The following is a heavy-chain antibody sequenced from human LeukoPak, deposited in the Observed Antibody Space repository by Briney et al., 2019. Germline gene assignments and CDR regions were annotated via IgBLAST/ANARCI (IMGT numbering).Heavy chain of an antibody. Sequence: GGSLRLSCAGSGFTFSSYEVNWVRQAPGKGLEWVSSIGSSSTYIYYADSVKGRFTISRDNAKNSLYLQMDSLAAEDTAVYYCARDHNDLTGTYWESFDCWGQGTLVTVSS. CDR3: ARDHNDLTGTYWESFDC. CDR1: GFTFSSYE. CDR2: IGSSSTYI. D-gene: IGHD1-26*01. J-gene: IGHJ4*02. V-gene: IGHV3-21*01.